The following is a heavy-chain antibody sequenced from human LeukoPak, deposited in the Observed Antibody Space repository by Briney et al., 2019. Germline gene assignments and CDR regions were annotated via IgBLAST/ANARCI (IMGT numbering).Heavy chain of an antibody. CDR1: GFTFSSYA. D-gene: IGHD2-2*01. Sequence: GGSLRLSCAASGFTFSSYAMSWVRQAPGKGLEWVSAISGSGGSTYYADSVKGRFTISRDNAKNTLYLQMNSLRAEDTAVYYCARVCSSTSCYRAYYYYYYMDVWGKGTTVTVSS. CDR3: ARVCSSTSCYRAYYYYYYMDV. CDR2: ISGSGGST. V-gene: IGHV3-23*01. J-gene: IGHJ6*03.